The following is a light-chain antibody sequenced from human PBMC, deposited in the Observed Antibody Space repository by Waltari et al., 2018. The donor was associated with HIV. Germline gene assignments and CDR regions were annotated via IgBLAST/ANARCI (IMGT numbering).Light chain of an antibody. Sequence: EIVLTQSPVTLSLSPGQRATLSCRASQSIASQLAWYQQKPGQSPRLLVYDTSNRATGIPARFSGSGSGTDFTLAISSLEPEDFAVYYCQQRYNWSLTFGGGTKVEIK. CDR3: QQRYNWSLT. CDR2: DTS. CDR1: QSIASQ. J-gene: IGKJ4*01. V-gene: IGKV3-11*01.